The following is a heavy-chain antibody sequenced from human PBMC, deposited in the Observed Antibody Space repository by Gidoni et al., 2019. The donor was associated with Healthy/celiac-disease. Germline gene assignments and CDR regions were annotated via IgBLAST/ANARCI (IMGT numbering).Heavy chain of an antibody. D-gene: IGHD6-6*01. Sequence: QVQLQQWGAGPLKPSETLSLTCAVYGGSFSGYYWSWIRQPPGKGLEWIGEINHSGSTNYNPSLKSRVTISVDTSKNQFSLKLSSVTAADTAVYYCARGVIAARGYDYWGQGTLVTVSS. V-gene: IGHV4-34*01. CDR3: ARGVIAARGYDY. J-gene: IGHJ4*02. CDR1: GGSFSGYY. CDR2: INHSGST.